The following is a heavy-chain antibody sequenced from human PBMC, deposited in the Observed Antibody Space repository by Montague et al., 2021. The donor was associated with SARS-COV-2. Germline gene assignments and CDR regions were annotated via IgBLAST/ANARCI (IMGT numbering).Heavy chain of an antibody. J-gene: IGHJ6*03. V-gene: IGHV4-59*06. CDR1: GGSINDHY. CDR2: ISSNGKT. Sequence: SETRSLTCTVSGGSINDHYRSWIRQSPGKGLEWIGYISSNGKTNYNPSLKSRVTISVDTSKNQFSLKLSSVTAADTAVYYCASTYGGNLGYYYYYMDVWGKGTTVTVSS. CDR3: ASTYGGNLGYYYYYMDV. D-gene: IGHD4-23*01.